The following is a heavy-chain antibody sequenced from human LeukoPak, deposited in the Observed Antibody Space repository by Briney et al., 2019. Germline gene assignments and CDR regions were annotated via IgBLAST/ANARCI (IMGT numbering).Heavy chain of an antibody. J-gene: IGHJ4*02. CDR1: GFTFRSYT. D-gene: IGHD3-3*01. CDR2: ISSSSSYI. CDR3: ARDGLVGSGHYTYFDY. Sequence: PGGTLRLSCAASGFTFRSYTMNWAREAPGKGLDQGSSISSSSSYIYYADSVKGRFTISRDNAKNSLYLQMDSLRAEDTAVYYCARDGLVGSGHYTYFDYWGQGTLVTVSS. V-gene: IGHV3-21*01.